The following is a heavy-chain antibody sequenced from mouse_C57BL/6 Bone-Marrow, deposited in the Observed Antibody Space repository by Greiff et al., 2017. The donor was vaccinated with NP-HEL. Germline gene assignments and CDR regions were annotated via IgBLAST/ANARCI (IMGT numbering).Heavy chain of an antibody. CDR3: ARQRSDYYGSSYRWYFEV. CDR2: INSDGGST. D-gene: IGHD1-1*01. CDR1: EYEFPSHD. J-gene: IGHJ1*03. V-gene: IGHV5-2*01. Sequence: EVQGVESGGGLVQPGESLKLSCESNEYEFPSHDMSWVRKTPEKRLELVAAINSDGGSTYYPDTMERRFIISRDNTQKPLYLQMSSLWTEDTALYYCARQRSDYYGSSYRWYFEVWGTGTTVTVSS.